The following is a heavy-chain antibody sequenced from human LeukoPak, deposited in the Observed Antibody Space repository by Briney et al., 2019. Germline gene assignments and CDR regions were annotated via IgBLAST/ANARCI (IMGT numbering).Heavy chain of an antibody. D-gene: IGHD6-19*01. V-gene: IGHV3-21*01. CDR2: FGTRSTSI. J-gene: IGHJ4*02. CDR1: GFTFSGYS. Sequence: RGSLRLSCTASGFTFSGYSMNWIRQAPGKGLEWVSSFGTRSTSIYHAGSVKGRFTISRDNAKNSLYLQTNSLRAEDTAVYYCARADLTPRSSGWYFDYWGQGTLVTVSS. CDR3: ARADLTPRSSGWYFDY.